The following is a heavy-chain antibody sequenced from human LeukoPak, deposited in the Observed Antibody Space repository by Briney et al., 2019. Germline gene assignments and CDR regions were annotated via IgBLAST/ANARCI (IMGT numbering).Heavy chain of an antibody. D-gene: IGHD3-22*01. CDR3: ASASYDASGYYGFDF. CDR2: IYYSGRP. V-gene: IGHV4-39*02. J-gene: IGHJ4*02. Sequence: PSETLSLTCTVSGGSISSSSYYWGWIRQPPGKGLEWIGSIYYSGRPYYDPSLKSRVTISVDTSKNHFSLKLSSVTAADTAVYYCASASYDASGYYGFDFWGQGTLVTVSS. CDR1: GGSISSSSYY.